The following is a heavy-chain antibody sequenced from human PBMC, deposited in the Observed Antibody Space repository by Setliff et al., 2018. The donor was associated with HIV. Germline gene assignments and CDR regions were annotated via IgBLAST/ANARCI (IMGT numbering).Heavy chain of an antibody. Sequence: SETLSLTCTVSGDSISSGNYYWSWIRQPAGKGLEWIGRIYTSGSTKYNPSLKSPVTISVDASRNQFSLKLSSVTAADTAVYYCARELGLGTYYYDSTGYPKANAFDIWGQGTMVTVSS. CDR2: IYTSGST. V-gene: IGHV4-61*02. J-gene: IGHJ3*02. D-gene: IGHD3-22*01. CDR3: ARELGLGTYYYDSTGYPKANAFDI. CDR1: GDSISSGNYY.